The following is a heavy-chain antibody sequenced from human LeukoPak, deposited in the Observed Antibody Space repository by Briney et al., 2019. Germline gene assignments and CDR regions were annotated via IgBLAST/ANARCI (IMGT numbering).Heavy chain of an antibody. J-gene: IGHJ4*02. CDR1: GFTFNTYR. Sequence: PGGSLRLSCEASGFTFNTYRMNWARQAPGKGLEWVSSIDSSGGYMFYADSVKGRFIISRDNAKNSLYLQMSSLRVEDTAAYYCLRGVRRDYWGQGTLVTVSS. CDR3: LRGVRRDY. V-gene: IGHV3-21*06. D-gene: IGHD1-1*01. CDR2: IDSSGGYM.